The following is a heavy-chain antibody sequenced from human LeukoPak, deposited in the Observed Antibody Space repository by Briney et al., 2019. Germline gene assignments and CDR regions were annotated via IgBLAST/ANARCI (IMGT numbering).Heavy chain of an antibody. CDR2: VSYDGSNK. D-gene: IGHD7-27*01. CDR1: GFTFNTYA. V-gene: IGHV3-30-3*01. J-gene: IGHJ4*02. Sequence: GGSLRLSCAASGFTFNTYAMHWVRQAPGKGLEWVAVVSYDGSNKYYADSVQGRFTVSRDNSKNTLFLQMNTLRAEDTAVYYCARDNNWGSTHYWGQGTLVAVSS. CDR3: ARDNNWGSTHY.